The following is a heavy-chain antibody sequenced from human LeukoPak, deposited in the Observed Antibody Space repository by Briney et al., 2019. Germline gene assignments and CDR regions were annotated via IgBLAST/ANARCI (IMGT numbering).Heavy chain of an antibody. V-gene: IGHV3-23*01. D-gene: IGHD1-26*01. CDR2: ISGSGGST. CDR3: AKGDGGSSSGYYYYYMDV. Sequence: GGSLRLSCAASGFTFSSYAMSWVRQAPGKGLEWVSAISGSGGSTYYADSVKGRFTISRDNSKNTLYLQMNSLRAEDTAVYYCAKGDGGSSSGYYYYYMDVWGKGTTVTISS. J-gene: IGHJ6*03. CDR1: GFTFSSYA.